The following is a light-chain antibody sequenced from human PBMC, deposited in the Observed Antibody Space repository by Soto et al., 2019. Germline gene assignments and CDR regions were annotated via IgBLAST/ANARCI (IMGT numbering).Light chain of an antibody. CDR2: GAS. CDR1: QSVSGNY. Sequence: PGARATLSCKASQSVSGNYLAWYQQRPGQAPRLLIYGASRRATGIPARFSGSGSGTDFTLTISSLEPEDFAVYYCQQRSNWITFGQGTRLEIK. J-gene: IGKJ5*01. V-gene: IGKV3D-20*02. CDR3: QQRSNWIT.